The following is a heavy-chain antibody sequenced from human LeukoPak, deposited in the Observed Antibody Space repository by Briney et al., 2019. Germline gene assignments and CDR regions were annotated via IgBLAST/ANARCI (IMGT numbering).Heavy chain of an antibody. CDR2: MWSDGSNI. J-gene: IGHJ3*02. D-gene: IGHD6-19*01. V-gene: IGHV3-33*01. CDR3: ARGEQWIDAFDI. CDR1: GFTFSGYG. Sequence: PGSSLRLSCAASGFTFSGYGMHWVRQAPGKGLEWVAFMWSDGSNIYYRDSVKGRFTISRDNSKNTLYLQMNSPRAEDTAVYYCARGEQWIDAFDIWGQGTLVTVSS.